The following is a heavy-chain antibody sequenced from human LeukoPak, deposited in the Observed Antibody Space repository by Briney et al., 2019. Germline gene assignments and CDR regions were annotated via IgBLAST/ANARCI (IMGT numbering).Heavy chain of an antibody. CDR1: GYTLTELS. D-gene: IGHD3-10*01. Sequence: GASVKVSCKVSGYTLTELSMHWVRQAPGKGLEWMGGFDPEDGETIYAQKFQGRVTMTEDTSTDTAYMELSSLRSEDTAVYYCATGYYYGSGSYYNPPLGHWGQGTLVTVSS. CDR3: ATGYYYGSGSYYNPPLGH. J-gene: IGHJ4*02. V-gene: IGHV1-24*01. CDR2: FDPEDGET.